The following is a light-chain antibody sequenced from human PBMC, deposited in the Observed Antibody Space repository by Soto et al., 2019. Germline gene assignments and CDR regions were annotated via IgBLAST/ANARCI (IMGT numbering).Light chain of an antibody. J-gene: IGKJ4*01. V-gene: IGKV3-15*01. CDR1: QSVSSN. CDR3: QQYNSWPLT. Sequence: EILMTQSPATLSVSPGERATLSCRASQSVSSNLAWYQQKPGQAPRLLIYGASTRATGIPARFSGSGSGTEFTLSISSLQSEDFAVYYCQQYNSWPLTFAGGTKVEIK. CDR2: GAS.